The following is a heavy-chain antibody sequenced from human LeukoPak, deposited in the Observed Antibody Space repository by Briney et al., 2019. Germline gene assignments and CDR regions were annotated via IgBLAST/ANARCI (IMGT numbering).Heavy chain of an antibody. CDR1: GFTFSTYV. V-gene: IGHV3-64D*06. CDR3: VRGTGY. Sequence: GGSLRLSCSVSGFTFSTYVMHWVRQAPGKGLEYGSAISSNGDNTHYADSVKGRFTISRDNSKNTLYLQMSSLRADDTAVYYCVRGTGYWGQGTLVTVSS. CDR2: ISSNGDNT. J-gene: IGHJ4*02.